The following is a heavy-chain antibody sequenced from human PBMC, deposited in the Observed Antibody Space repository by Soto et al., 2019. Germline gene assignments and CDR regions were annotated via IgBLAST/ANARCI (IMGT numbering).Heavy chain of an antibody. V-gene: IGHV3-30*03. CDR1: GFTFSSYG. D-gene: IGHD5-12*01. Sequence: QVQLVESGGGVVQPGRSLRLSCAASGFTFSSYGMHWVRQAPGKGLEWVAVISYDGSNKYYADSVKGRFTISRDNSKNTLDLQMNSLGAEDTAVYYCAMPRGGYNLYGLDYWGQGTLVTVSS. CDR3: AMPRGGYNLYGLDY. J-gene: IGHJ4*02. CDR2: ISYDGSNK.